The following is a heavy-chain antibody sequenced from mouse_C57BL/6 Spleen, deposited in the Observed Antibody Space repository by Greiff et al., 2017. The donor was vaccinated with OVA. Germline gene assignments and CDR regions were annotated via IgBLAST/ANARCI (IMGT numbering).Heavy chain of an antibody. CDR3: ARDGYYGWFAY. CDR1: GYTFTSYW. Sequence: QVQLQQPGAELVKPGASVKLSCKASGYTFTSYWMHWVKQRPGRGLEWIGRIDPISGGTKYNEKFKGKATLTVDKPSSTAYMQLSSLTSEDSAVYYCARDGYYGWFAYWGQGTLVTVSA. D-gene: IGHD2-3*01. J-gene: IGHJ3*01. CDR2: IDPISGGT. V-gene: IGHV1-72*01.